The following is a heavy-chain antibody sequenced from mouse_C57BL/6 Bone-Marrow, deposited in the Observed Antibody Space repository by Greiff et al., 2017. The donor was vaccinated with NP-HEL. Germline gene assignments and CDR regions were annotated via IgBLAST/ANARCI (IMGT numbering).Heavy chain of an antibody. V-gene: IGHV5-12*01. CDR2: ISNGGGST. CDR1: GFTFSDYY. Sequence: EVNLVESGGGLVQPGGSLKLSCAASGFTFSDYYMYWVRQTPEKRLEWVAYISNGGGSTYYPDTVKGRFTISRDNAKNTLYLQMSRLKSEDTAMYYCARPYYGSDYAMDYWGQGTSVTVSS. CDR3: ARPYYGSDYAMDY. J-gene: IGHJ4*01. D-gene: IGHD1-1*01.